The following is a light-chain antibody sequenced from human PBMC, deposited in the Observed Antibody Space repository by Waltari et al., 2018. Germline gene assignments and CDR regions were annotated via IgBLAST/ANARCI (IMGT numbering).Light chain of an antibody. CDR1: QSVNSY. CDR2: DAS. CDR3: QQRFTWPSIT. V-gene: IGKV3-11*01. Sequence: EIVLTQSPPTLSLSPGARATLSCRTSQSVNSYLAWYQHKPGQAPRLLIYDASNRATGIPARFSGSGSGTDFTLTISSLEPDDFALYYCQQRFTWPSITFGQGTRLEIK. J-gene: IGKJ5*01.